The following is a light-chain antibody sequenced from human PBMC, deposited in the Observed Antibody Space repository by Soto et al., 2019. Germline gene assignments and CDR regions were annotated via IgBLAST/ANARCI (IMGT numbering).Light chain of an antibody. Sequence: QSALTQPASVSGSPGQSITISCTGTSSDVGGYNYVSWYQQHPGKAPKLMIYDVSNRPSGVSNRFSGSKSANTASLTISGLQAEDEADYYCSSHTSSSTRVFGTGTKVTVL. V-gene: IGLV2-14*01. CDR1: SSDVGGYNY. J-gene: IGLJ1*01. CDR2: DVS. CDR3: SSHTSSSTRV.